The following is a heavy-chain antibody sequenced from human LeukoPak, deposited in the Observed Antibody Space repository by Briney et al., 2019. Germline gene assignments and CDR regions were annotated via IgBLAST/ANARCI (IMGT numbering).Heavy chain of an antibody. Sequence: PGGSLRLSCAASGCTSSSYGMHWVRQAPGKGLEWVAFIRYDGSNKYYADSVKGRFTISRDNSKNTLYLQMNSLRAEDTAVYYCALIMVPIKYSSSGSFDYWGQGTLVTVSS. J-gene: IGHJ4*02. V-gene: IGHV3-30*02. CDR3: ALIMVPIKYSSSGSFDY. CDR2: IRYDGSNK. D-gene: IGHD6-6*01. CDR1: GCTSSSYG.